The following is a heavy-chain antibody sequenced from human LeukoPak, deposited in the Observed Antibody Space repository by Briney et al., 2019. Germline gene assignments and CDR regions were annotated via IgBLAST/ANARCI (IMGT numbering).Heavy chain of an antibody. CDR3: ASLREYSFGAVYH. CDR1: GGSISSSGYY. Sequence: SETLSLTCTVSGGSISSSGYYCGWIRQPPGKGLEWIGSIYYSGSTYYNPSLKSRVTISVDTSKNQFSQNLSSVTAADTAVYYCASLREYSFGAVYHCGQGTLVTVSS. D-gene: IGHD5-18*01. CDR2: IYYSGST. V-gene: IGHV4-39*01. J-gene: IGHJ5*02.